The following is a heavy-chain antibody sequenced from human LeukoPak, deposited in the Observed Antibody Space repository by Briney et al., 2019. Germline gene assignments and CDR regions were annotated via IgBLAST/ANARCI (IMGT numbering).Heavy chain of an antibody. J-gene: IGHJ5*02. V-gene: IGHV3-23*01. Sequence: GGSLRLSCAASGFTFSDYYMSWVRQAPGKGLEWVSAISGSGGSTYYADSVKGRFTISRDNSKNTLYLQMDSLRAEDTAVYYCAKPGGIIAAAGTFDPWGQGTLVTVSS. CDR1: GFTFSDYY. D-gene: IGHD6-13*01. CDR3: AKPGGIIAAAGTFDP. CDR2: ISGSGGST.